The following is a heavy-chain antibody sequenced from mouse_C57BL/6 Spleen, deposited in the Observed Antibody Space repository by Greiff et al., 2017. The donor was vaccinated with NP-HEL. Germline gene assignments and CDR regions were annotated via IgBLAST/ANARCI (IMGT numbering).Heavy chain of an antibody. CDR3: ARAGTMVTTRAMDY. J-gene: IGHJ4*01. Sequence: QVQLQQPGAELVKPGASVKLSCKASGYTFTSYWMHWVKQRPGQGLEWIGMIHPNSGSTNYNEKFKSKATLTVDKSSSTAYMQLSSLTSEDSAVYYCARAGTMVTTRAMDYWGQGTSVTVSS. D-gene: IGHD2-2*01. CDR1: GYTFTSYW. V-gene: IGHV1-64*01. CDR2: IHPNSGST.